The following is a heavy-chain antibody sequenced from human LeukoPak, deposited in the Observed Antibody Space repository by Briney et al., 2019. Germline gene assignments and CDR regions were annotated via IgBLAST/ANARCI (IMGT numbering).Heavy chain of an antibody. Sequence: AGSLRLSCAASGFTFSSYSMNWVRQAPGKGLEWVSSISSSSSYIYYAESVKGRFTISRDNAKNSLYLQMNSLRAEDTAVYYCARLVAGAFDYWGQGTLVTVSS. D-gene: IGHD6-6*01. J-gene: IGHJ4*02. CDR3: ARLVAGAFDY. CDR2: ISSSSSYI. V-gene: IGHV3-21*01. CDR1: GFTFSSYS.